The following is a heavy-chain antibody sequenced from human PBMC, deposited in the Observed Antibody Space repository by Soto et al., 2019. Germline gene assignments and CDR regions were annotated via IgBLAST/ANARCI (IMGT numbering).Heavy chain of an antibody. J-gene: IGHJ2*01. CDR3: AKVGIVVVTATHWYFDL. CDR1: GFTFSSYA. CDR2: ISVSGGST. Sequence: EVQLLESGGGLVQPGGSLRLSCAASGFTFSSYAMSWVRQAPGQGLEWVSAISVSGGSTYYADSVKGRFTISRDNSKNTLYLQMNILRTEDTAVYYCAKVGIVVVTATHWYFDLWGRGTLVTVSS. D-gene: IGHD2-21*02. V-gene: IGHV3-23*01.